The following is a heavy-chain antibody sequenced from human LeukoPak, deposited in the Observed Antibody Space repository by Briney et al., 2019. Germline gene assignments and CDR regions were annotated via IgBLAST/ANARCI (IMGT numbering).Heavy chain of an antibody. Sequence: GGSLRLSCAASGFTFSSYDMHWVRQATGKGLEWVSAIGTAGDTYYPGSVKGRFTISRENAKNSLYLQMNSLRAEDTAVYYSARWDGRSTWLYDYWGQGTLVTVSS. J-gene: IGHJ4*02. CDR1: GFTFSSYD. CDR3: ARWDGRSTWLYDY. D-gene: IGHD1-14*01. CDR2: IGTAGDT. V-gene: IGHV3-13*01.